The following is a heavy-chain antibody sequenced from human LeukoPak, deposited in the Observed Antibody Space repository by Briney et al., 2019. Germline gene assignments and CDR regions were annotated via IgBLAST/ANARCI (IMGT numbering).Heavy chain of an antibody. CDR1: GYTLTELS. CDR3: ATSWVVAGIGTYYGMDV. D-gene: IGHD6-19*01. CDR2: FDPEDGET. V-gene: IGHV1-24*01. J-gene: IGHJ6*04. Sequence: ASVKVSCKVSGYTLTELSMHWVRQAPGNGLEWMGGFDPEDGETIYAQKFQGRVTMTEDTSTDTAYMELSSLRSEDTAVYYCATSWVVAGIGTYYGMDVWGKGTTVTVSS.